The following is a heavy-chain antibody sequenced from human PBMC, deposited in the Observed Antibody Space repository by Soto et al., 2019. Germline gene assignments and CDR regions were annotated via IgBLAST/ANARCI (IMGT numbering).Heavy chain of an antibody. V-gene: IGHV2-70*01. Sequence: SGPTLVNPTQTLALTCTFSGFSLTTGGMCVAWIRQPPGKALEWLALIDWDDDKNYSTSLKTRLTISKDTSKNQVVLTMTNMDPVDTATYYCARVPGYYDSSGFIGFDSWGQGTLVTVSS. CDR3: ARVPGYYDSSGFIGFDS. CDR2: IDWDDDK. CDR1: GFSLTTGGMC. D-gene: IGHD3-22*01. J-gene: IGHJ4*02.